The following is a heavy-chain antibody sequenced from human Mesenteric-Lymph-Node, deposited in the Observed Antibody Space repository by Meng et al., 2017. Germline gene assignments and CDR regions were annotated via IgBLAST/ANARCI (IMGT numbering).Heavy chain of an antibody. CDR1: GFTVSSNY. CDR2: INWNGGST. J-gene: IGHJ4*02. Sequence: GESLKISCAASGFTVSSNYMSWVRQAPGKGLEWVSGINWNGGSTGYADSVKGRFTISRDNAKNSLYLQMNSLRAEDTALYYCARGHLASSGWNRLYYFDYWGQGTLVTVSS. V-gene: IGHV3-20*04. CDR3: ARGHLASSGWNRLYYFDY. D-gene: IGHD6-19*01.